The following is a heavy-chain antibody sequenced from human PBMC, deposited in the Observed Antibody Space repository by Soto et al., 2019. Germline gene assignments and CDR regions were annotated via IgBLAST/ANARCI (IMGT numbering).Heavy chain of an antibody. Sequence: QVQLVESGGGVVQPGRSLRLSCAASGFTFIKYGMHWVRQAPGKGLEWVAVISYHGRDKYYADYVKGRFTISRDNSKNTLYLEMNSLRAEDTAVYYCAKDHLMTTVTTVGYWGQGTLVTVSS. V-gene: IGHV3-30*18. CDR2: ISYHGRDK. CDR3: AKDHLMTTVTTVGY. J-gene: IGHJ4*02. D-gene: IGHD4-17*01. CDR1: GFTFIKYG.